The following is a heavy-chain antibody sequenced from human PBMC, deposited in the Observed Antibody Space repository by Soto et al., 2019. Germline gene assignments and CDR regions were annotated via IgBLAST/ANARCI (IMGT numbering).Heavy chain of an antibody. J-gene: IGHJ4*02. D-gene: IGHD4-17*01. V-gene: IGHV4-59*06. CDR1: GGSISSYY. CDR3: ATMGTPVTGLYYFDY. CDR2: ISYSGTT. Sequence: ASETLSLTCTVSGGSISSYYWSWIRQPPGKGLEWIGFISYSGTTHYSASLRSRVSISVDTSKNQFSLDLSSATAADTAVYYCATMGTPVTGLYYFDYWGQGTLVT.